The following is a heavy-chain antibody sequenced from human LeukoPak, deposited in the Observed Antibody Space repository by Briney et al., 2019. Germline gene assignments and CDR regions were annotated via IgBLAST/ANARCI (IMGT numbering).Heavy chain of an antibody. V-gene: IGHV1-69*05. J-gene: IGHJ6*02. D-gene: IGHD4-17*01. Sequence: SVKVSCKASGGTFSSYAISWVRQAPGQGLGWMGGIIPIFGTANYAQRFQGRVTITTDESTSTAYMELSSLRSEDTAVYYCAREYERSAAVTTSYYGMDVWGQGTTVTVSS. CDR2: IIPIFGTA. CDR1: GGTFSSYA. CDR3: AREYERSAAVTTSYYGMDV.